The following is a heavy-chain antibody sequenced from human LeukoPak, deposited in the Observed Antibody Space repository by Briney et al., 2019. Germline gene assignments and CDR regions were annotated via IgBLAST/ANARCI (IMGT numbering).Heavy chain of an antibody. CDR3: ARGRASSSHIDY. J-gene: IGHJ4*02. Sequence: SETLSLTCAVYGGSFSGYYWSWIRQPPVKGLEWIGEINHSGSTNYNPSLKSRVTISVDTSKNQFSLKLSSVTAADTAVYYCARGRASSSHIDYWGQGTLVTVSS. CDR2: INHSGST. V-gene: IGHV4-34*01. D-gene: IGHD6-13*01. CDR1: GGSFSGYY.